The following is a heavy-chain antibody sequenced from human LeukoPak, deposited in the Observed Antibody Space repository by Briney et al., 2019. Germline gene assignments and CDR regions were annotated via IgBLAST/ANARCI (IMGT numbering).Heavy chain of an antibody. Sequence: SETLSLTCTVSGGSISSGGYYWSWIRQHPGKGLGWIGYIYYSGSTYYNPSLKSGVTISVDTSKNQFSLKLSSVTAADTAVYYCARDHDYVWGSYRYRVIDYWGQGTLVTVSS. CDR3: ARDHDYVWGSYRYRVIDY. D-gene: IGHD3-16*02. V-gene: IGHV4-31*03. CDR2: IYYSGST. CDR1: GGSISSGGYY. J-gene: IGHJ4*02.